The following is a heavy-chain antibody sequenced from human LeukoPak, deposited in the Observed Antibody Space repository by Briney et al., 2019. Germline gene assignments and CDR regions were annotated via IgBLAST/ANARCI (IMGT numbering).Heavy chain of an antibody. CDR2: IYYSGST. CDR1: GGSISSSSSY. D-gene: IGHD3/OR15-3a*01. V-gene: IGHV4-39*01. CDR3: ARRARGGLDPGSFDY. Sequence: SETLSLTCTVSGGSISSSSSYWGWIRQPPGKGLEWIGSIYYSGSTYYNPSLKSRVTISVDTSKNQFSLKLSSVTAADTAVYYCARRARGGLDPGSFDYWGQGTLVTVSS. J-gene: IGHJ4*02.